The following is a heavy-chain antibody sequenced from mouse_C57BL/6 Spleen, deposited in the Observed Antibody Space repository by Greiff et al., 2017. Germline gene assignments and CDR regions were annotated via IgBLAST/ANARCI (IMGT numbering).Heavy chain of an antibody. CDR3: AGTGTTVVATAGAMDY. CDR1: GFTITDYN. J-gene: IGHJ4*01. CDR2: INPNNGGT. V-gene: IGHV1-18*01. D-gene: IGHD1-1*01. Sequence: EVQLQQSGPELVKPGPSVKIPCKASGFTITDYNMDWVKQSHGKSLEWIGDINPNNGGTIYNQKFKGKDTMTVDKSSSTAYMELRCLTAEDTAIDYCAGTGTTVVATAGAMDYWGQGTSVTVSS.